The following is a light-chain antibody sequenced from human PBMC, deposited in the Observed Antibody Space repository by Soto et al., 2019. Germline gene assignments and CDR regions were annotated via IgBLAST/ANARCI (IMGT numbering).Light chain of an antibody. CDR1: QSISSW. J-gene: IGKJ1*01. CDR2: DAS. V-gene: IGKV1-5*01. Sequence: DIQMTQSPATLSASVGDRVTITSRASQSISSWLAWYQQKPGKAPKLLIYDASSLESGVPSRFSGSGSGTEFTLTISSLQPVDFATYYCQQYNSYSGTFGQGTEVEIK. CDR3: QQYNSYSGT.